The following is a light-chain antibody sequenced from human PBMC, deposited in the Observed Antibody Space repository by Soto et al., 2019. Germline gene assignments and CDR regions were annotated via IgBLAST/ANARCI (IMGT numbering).Light chain of an antibody. CDR1: QSVSKC. CDR2: DAS. Sequence: EIVLTHSPATLSLSPGERATLSCRASQSVSKCLAWYQQKPGQAPRLLIYDASARVTGIPARFSGSGSGTDFTLTISSLEPEDFAVYSCQQCSNWPPVTFGQGTRLEIK. J-gene: IGKJ5*01. V-gene: IGKV3-11*01. CDR3: QQCSNWPPVT.